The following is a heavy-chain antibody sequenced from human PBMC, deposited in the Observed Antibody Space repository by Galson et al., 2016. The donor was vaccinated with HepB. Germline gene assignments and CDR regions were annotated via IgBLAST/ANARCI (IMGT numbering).Heavy chain of an antibody. CDR1: GYSFNGHY. D-gene: IGHD6-19*01. J-gene: IGHJ5*02. CDR2: TNPNNGGT. Sequence: SVKVSCKASGYSFNGHYLYWVRQAPGQGLEWMGWTNPNNGGTKYVQKFQGRVSITRDTSLNTIYIELSTLTSDDTAVYYCARDGRYGSSWPGWFDAWGQGTQVTVFS. CDR3: ARDGRYGSSWPGWFDA. V-gene: IGHV1-2*02.